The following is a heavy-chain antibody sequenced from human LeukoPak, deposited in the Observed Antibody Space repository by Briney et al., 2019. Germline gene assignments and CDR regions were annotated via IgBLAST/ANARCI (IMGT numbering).Heavy chain of an antibody. CDR3: ARFGYYDILTGYYGYYGMDV. J-gene: IGHJ6*02. D-gene: IGHD3-9*01. CDR1: GYTFTSYD. V-gene: IGHV1-8*01. CDR2: MNPNSGNT. Sequence: ASVKVSCKASGYTFTSYDINWVRQATGQGLEWMGWMNPNSGNTGYAQKFQGRVTMTRNTSISTAYMELSSLRSEDTAVYYCARFGYYDILTGYYGYYGMDVWGQGTTVTVSS.